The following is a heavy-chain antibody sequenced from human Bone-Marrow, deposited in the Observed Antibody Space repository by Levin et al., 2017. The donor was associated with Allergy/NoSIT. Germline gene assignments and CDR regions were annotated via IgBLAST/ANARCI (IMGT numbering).Heavy chain of an antibody. CDR3: AKDMSHYDFWSGYYSVPYGMDV. J-gene: IGHJ6*02. D-gene: IGHD3-3*01. Sequence: PGGSLRLSCVASGFAFSNYAMNWVRQAPGQGLEWVSSISGSGGSTYYADSVKGRFTISRDNSQNTLYLQMNSLRAEDTALYFCAKDMSHYDFWSGYYSVPYGMDVWGQGTTVTVSS. V-gene: IGHV3-23*01. CDR2: ISGSGGST. CDR1: GFAFSNYA.